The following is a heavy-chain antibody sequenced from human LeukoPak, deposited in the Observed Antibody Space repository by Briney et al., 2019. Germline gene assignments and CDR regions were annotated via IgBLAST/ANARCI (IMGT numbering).Heavy chain of an antibody. D-gene: IGHD3-9*01. J-gene: IGHJ5*02. Sequence: WGSLRFSCAASGFTFSSYAVSWVRQAPGVGLEWVSTISGRGGSTFYADSVKGRFTISRDNSKNTLYLQMNSLRADDTAVYYCAKGYYDILTDYFHNWFNPWGQGTLVIVSS. V-gene: IGHV3-23*01. CDR2: ISGRGGST. CDR1: GFTFSSYA. CDR3: AKGYYDILTDYFHNWFNP.